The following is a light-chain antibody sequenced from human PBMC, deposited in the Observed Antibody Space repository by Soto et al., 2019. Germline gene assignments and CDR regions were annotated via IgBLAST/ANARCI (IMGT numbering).Light chain of an antibody. CDR1: QGISTL. V-gene: IGKV3-15*01. CDR3: QQYYDWPIT. CDR2: AAS. Sequence: EIVLTQSPATLSVSPGERATLFCRASQGISTLLAWYQQKPGQAPRLLIYAASTRAAGIPARFSGSGSGTDFTLTIRSLQSEDFEIYYCQQYYDWPITFGQGTRLETK. J-gene: IGKJ5*01.